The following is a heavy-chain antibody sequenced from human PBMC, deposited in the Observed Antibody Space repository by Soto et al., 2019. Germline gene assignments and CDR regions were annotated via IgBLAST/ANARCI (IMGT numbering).Heavy chain of an antibody. CDR1: CGSVRSGSYY. J-gene: IGHJ4*02. D-gene: IGHD3-22*01. Sequence: SETLSLTCSVSCGSVRSGSYYWTWIRQPPGKGLEWIGYIYQSGTTNYNASLKSRVTISIDTSKNQFFLKLNSVTAADTAVYYCARDSSGRHDYWGQGTLVTVSS. V-gene: IGHV4-61*01. CDR2: IYQSGTT. CDR3: ARDSSGRHDY.